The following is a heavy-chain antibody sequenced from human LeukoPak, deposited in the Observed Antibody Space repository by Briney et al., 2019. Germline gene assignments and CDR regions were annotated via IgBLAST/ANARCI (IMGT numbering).Heavy chain of an antibody. J-gene: IGHJ5*02. CDR3: ERVGIAAASMGGWFEP. CDR2: ISAYNGNK. D-gene: IGHD6-13*01. Sequence: ASVKVSCKASGYTFTSYGISWVRQAPGQELAWMGWISAYNGNKNYAHKPQGRVTMTTDASTSTAYMELRSLRSDDTAVYYCERVGIAAASMGGWFEPWGQGTLVTVSS. V-gene: IGHV1-18*01. CDR1: GYTFTSYG.